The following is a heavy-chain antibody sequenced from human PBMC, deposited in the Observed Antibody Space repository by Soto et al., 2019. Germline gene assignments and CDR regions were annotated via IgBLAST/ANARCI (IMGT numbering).Heavy chain of an antibody. V-gene: IGHV3-30*03. CDR2: ISYDGGER. Sequence: QVHLVQSGGGVVQSGRSLRLSCAGSGFTFSSFGLHWVRQAPGKGLEWVTGISYDGGERFYADSVKGRFTISRDNSKNRLDLQMSSLRPEDTAVYYCARDLPLYCRGDCNFDFWGQGTLVTVSS. J-gene: IGHJ4*02. D-gene: IGHD2-21*02. CDR1: GFTFSSFG. CDR3: ARDLPLYCRGDCNFDF.